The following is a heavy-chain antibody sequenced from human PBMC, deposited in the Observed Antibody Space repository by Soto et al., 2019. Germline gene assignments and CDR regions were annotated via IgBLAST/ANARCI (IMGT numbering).Heavy chain of an antibody. CDR1: GFTFSSYA. D-gene: IGHD3-10*01. V-gene: IGHV3-23*01. J-gene: IGHJ4*02. Sequence: GGSLRLSCAASGFTFSSYAMTWVRQAPGKGLEWVSSISASGSSTYYADSVKGQLTISRDKSKNTLYLQMNSLRAEDTAVYYCAKYSGAYYYSGRGIGDYWGQGTLVTVSS. CDR2: ISASGSST. CDR3: AKYSGAYYYSGRGIGDY.